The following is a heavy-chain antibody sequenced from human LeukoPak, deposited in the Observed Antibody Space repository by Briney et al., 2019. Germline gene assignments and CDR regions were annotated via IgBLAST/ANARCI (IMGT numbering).Heavy chain of an antibody. V-gene: IGHV4-39*01. Sequence: PSETLSLTCTVSGGSISSSSYYWGWIRQPPGKGLEWIGSIYYSGSTYYNPSLKSRVTISVDTSKNQFSLKLSSVTAADTAVYYCARHETQQLVVGDYFDYWGQGTLVTVSS. D-gene: IGHD6-13*01. J-gene: IGHJ4*02. CDR3: ARHETQQLVVGDYFDY. CDR2: IYYSGST. CDR1: GGSISSSSYY.